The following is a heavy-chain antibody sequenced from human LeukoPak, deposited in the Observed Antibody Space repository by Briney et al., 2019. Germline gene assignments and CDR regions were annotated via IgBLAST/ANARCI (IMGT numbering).Heavy chain of an antibody. CDR3: VRLQPNSGEWAFDI. J-gene: IGHJ3*02. D-gene: IGHD6-19*01. V-gene: IGHV4-59*01. CDR1: GGSISSYY. CDR2: ISNGGIT. Sequence: SETLSLTCTVSGGSISSYYWSWIRQPPGEGLEWIGYISNGGITNYNPSLKSRVTISVHTSKNQLSLKLSSVTAADTAVYHCVRLQPNSGEWAFDIRGQGTMVSVSS.